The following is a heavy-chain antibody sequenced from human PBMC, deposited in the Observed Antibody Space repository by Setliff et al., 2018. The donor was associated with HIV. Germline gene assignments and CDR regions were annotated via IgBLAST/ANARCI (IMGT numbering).Heavy chain of an antibody. J-gene: IGHJ3*02. D-gene: IGHD2-15*01. CDR1: GGSISSSSYY. Sequence: LSLTCTVSGGSISSSSYYWGWIRQPPGKGLEWIGSIYYRGSTNYNPSLKSRVTISVDTSRNQFSLNLSSVTAADTAVYYCARFPLLHKNAFDIWGQGTMVTVSS. CDR3: ARFPLLHKNAFDI. V-gene: IGHV4-39*07. CDR2: IYYRGST.